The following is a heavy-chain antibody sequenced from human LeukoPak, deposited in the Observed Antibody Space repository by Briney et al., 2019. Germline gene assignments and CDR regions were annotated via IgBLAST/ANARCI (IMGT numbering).Heavy chain of an antibody. CDR2: IYYSGST. V-gene: IGHV4-59*01. D-gene: IGHD3-3*01. J-gene: IGHJ4*02. CDR3: ASSYYDFWSGHYYFDY. CDR1: GGSISSYY. Sequence: PPETLSLTCTVSGGSISSYYWSWIRQPPGKGLEWIGYIYYSGSTTYNPSLKSRVTISVDTSKNQFSLKLSSVTAADTAVYYCASSYYDFWSGHYYFDYWGQGTLVTVSS.